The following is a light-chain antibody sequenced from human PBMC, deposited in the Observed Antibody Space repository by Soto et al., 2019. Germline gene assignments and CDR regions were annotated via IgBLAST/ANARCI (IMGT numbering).Light chain of an antibody. Sequence: DIQMTQSPSAMSASGGDRVTITCRASQGISNYLAWFQQKPGQGPKRLIYGASNLQSGVPPRFSGSGSETEFTLTISNLQPEDIATYYCLQHNASPFTFGQGTKLEIK. CDR3: LQHNASPFT. CDR1: QGISNY. CDR2: GAS. V-gene: IGKV1-17*03. J-gene: IGKJ2*01.